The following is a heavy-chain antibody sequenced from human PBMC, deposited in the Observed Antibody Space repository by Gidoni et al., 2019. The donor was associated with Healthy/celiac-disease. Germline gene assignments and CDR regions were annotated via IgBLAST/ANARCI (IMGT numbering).Heavy chain of an antibody. CDR3: TRQGSSWYGFDY. CDR1: GFTFSGSA. D-gene: IGHD6-13*01. V-gene: IGHV3-73*01. J-gene: IGHJ4*02. CDR2: IRSKANSYAT. Sequence: EVQLVESGGGLVQPGGSLTLSCAASGFTFSGSAMPWVRQASGKGLEWVGRIRSKANSYATAYAASVKGRFTISRDDSKNTAYLQMNSLKTEDTAVYYCTRQGSSWYGFDYWGQGTLVTVSS.